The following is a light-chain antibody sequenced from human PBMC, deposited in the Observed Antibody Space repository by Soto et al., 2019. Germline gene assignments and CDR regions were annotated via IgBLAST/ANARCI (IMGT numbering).Light chain of an antibody. J-gene: IGKJ1*01. V-gene: IGKV3-20*01. CDR3: HQYGSSSWT. Sequence: ELVLTQSPGPLSLSPASIATLFCSTRQSDSGNYLAWYQQKPGQAPRLLIYGASNRATGIPARFSGSGSGTDFTLTISRLEPEDFAVYYCHQYGSSSWTFGQGTKVDIK. CDR2: GAS. CDR1: QSDSGNY.